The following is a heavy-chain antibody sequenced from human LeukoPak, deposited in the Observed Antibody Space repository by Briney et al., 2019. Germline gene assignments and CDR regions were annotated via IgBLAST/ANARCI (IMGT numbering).Heavy chain of an antibody. CDR3: ARTRDGPFAY. Sequence: PGGSLRLCCAASGFTLSSYEMNWVRQAPGKGLEWLSHISNSGSSIQYADSVKGRFTISRDNAKNSLYLQMNSLRVEDTAVYYCARTRDGPFAYWGQGTLVTVSS. CDR2: ISNSGSSI. J-gene: IGHJ4*02. D-gene: IGHD5-24*01. CDR1: GFTLSSYE. V-gene: IGHV3-48*03.